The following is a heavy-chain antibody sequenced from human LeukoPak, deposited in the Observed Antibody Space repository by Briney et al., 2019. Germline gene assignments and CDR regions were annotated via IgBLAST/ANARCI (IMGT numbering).Heavy chain of an antibody. D-gene: IGHD3-10*01. Sequence: GGSLRLSCAASGFTFSSYAMHWVRQAPGKGLEWVAVISYDGSNKYYADSVKGRFTISRDNSKNTLYLQMNSLRAEDTAVYYCAKVTYYYGSGSFPDWGQGTLVTVSS. CDR3: AKVTYYYGSGSFPD. V-gene: IGHV3-30-3*01. CDR1: GFTFSSYA. J-gene: IGHJ4*02. CDR2: ISYDGSNK.